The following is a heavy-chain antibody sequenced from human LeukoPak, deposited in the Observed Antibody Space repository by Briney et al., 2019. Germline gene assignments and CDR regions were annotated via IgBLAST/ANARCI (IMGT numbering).Heavy chain of an antibody. D-gene: IGHD6-19*01. J-gene: IGHJ4*02. CDR1: GYTFTGYY. Sequence: ASVKVSCKASGYTFTGYYVHWVRQAPGQGLEWMGWINPNSGGTNYAQKFQGRVTMTRDTSISTAYMELSRLRSDDTAVYYCARAPTIAVAGHFDYWGQGTLVTVSS. CDR3: ARAPTIAVAGHFDY. CDR2: INPNSGGT. V-gene: IGHV1-2*02.